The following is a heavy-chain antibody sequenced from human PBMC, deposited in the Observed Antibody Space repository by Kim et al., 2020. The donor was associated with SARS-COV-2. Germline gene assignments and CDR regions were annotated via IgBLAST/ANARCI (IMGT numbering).Heavy chain of an antibody. CDR1: GGSIISYF. D-gene: IGHD6-13*01. J-gene: IGHJ4*02. CDR2: IYYSGST. Sequence: SETLSLTCTVSGGSIISYFWSWIRHPPGKGLERIGYIYYSGSTNYSPSLKSRVTISLDTPKNQFSLNLSSVTAADTAVYYCARGSSSSRHNFDYWVQGTL. CDR3: ARGSSSSRHNFDY. V-gene: IGHV4-59*13.